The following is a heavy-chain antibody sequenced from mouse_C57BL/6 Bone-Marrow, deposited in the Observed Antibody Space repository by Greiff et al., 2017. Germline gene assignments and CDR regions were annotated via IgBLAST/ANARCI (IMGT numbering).Heavy chain of an antibody. D-gene: IGHD1-1*01. V-gene: IGHV2-9-1*01. CDR3: ARNCYYGSSDWYFDV. Sequence: VNLVESGPGLVAPSQSLSITCTVSGFSLTSYAISWVRQPPGKGLEWLGVIWTGGGTNYNSALKSRLSISKDNSKSQVFLKMNSLQTDDTARYYCARNCYYGSSDWYFDVWGTGTTVTVSS. CDR1: GFSLTSYA. CDR2: IWTGGGT. J-gene: IGHJ1*03.